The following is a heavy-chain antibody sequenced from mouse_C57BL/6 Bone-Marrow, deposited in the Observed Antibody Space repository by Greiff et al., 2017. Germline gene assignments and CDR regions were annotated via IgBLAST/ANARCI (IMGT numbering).Heavy chain of an antibody. J-gene: IGHJ2*01. D-gene: IGHD1-1*01. CDR1: GFNIKDDY. Sequence: VHVKQSGAELVRPGASVKLSCTASGFNIKDDYMHWVKQRPEQGLEWIGWIVPENGDTEYASKFQGKATITADTSSNTAYLQLSSLTSEDTAVYYCTFITTVVATNCDYWGQGTTLTVSS. CDR3: TFITTVVATNCDY. CDR2: IVPENGDT. V-gene: IGHV14-4*01.